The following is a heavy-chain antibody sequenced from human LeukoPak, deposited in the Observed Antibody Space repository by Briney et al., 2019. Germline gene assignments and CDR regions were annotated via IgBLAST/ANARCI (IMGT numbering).Heavy chain of an antibody. CDR2: INHSGST. CDR3: ARRAAAVQED. D-gene: IGHD6-13*01. Sequence: SETLSLTCAVYGGSFSGYYWSWIRQPPGKGLEWIGEINHSGSTNYNPSLKSRVTISVDTSKNQFSLKLNSVTAADTAVYYCARRAAAVQEDWGQGTLVTVSS. CDR1: GGSFSGYY. V-gene: IGHV4-34*01. J-gene: IGHJ4*02.